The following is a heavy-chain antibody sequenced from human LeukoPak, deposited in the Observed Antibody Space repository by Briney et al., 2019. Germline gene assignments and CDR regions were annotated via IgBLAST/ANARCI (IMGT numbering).Heavy chain of an antibody. CDR3: ARHREIAAAGPRYWYFDL. J-gene: IGHJ2*01. D-gene: IGHD6-13*01. Sequence: PSETLPLTCAVSGYSISSGYYWGWIRQPPGKGLEWIGSIYHSGSTYYNPSLKSRVTISVDTSKNQFSLKLSSVTAADTAVYYCARHREIAAAGPRYWYFDLWGRGTLVTVSS. CDR1: GYSISSGYY. V-gene: IGHV4-38-2*01. CDR2: IYHSGST.